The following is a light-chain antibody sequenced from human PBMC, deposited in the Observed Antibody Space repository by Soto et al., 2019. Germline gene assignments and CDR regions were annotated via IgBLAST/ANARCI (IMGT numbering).Light chain of an antibody. CDR2: AAS. V-gene: IGKV1-8*01. CDR1: QGISSY. Sequence: AIRMTQSPSSFSASTGDRVTITCRASQGISSYLAWYQQKPGKAPKLLIYAASTLQSGVPSRFSGGGSGTDFTLTISCLQSEDFATYYCQQYYSYPPNTFGQGTKLEIK. CDR3: QQYYSYPPNT. J-gene: IGKJ2*01.